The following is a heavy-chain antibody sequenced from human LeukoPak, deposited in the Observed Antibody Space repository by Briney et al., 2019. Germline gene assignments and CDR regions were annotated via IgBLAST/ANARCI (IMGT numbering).Heavy chain of an antibody. J-gene: IGHJ6*03. CDR3: AREYGHYYYYYMDV. V-gene: IGHV3-7*01. CDR1: GLTFSSYW. CDR2: IKQDGSEK. D-gene: IGHD4-17*01. Sequence: GGSLRLSCAASGLTFSSYWMSWVRQAPGKGLEWVANIKQDGSEKYYVDSVKGRFTISRDNAKNSVYLQMNSLRAEDTAVYYCAREYGHYYYYYMDVWGKGTTVTVSS.